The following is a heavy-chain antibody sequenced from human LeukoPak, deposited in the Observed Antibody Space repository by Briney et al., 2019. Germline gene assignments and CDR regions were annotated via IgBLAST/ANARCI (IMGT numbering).Heavy chain of an antibody. D-gene: IGHD3-10*01. CDR2: ISSGSNTI. V-gene: IGHV3-48*04. J-gene: IGHJ4*02. Sequence: GGSLRLSCAASGFTFSSYTMNWVRQAPGEGLEWVSYISSGSNTIYYAGSVKGRFTISRDNTKNSLYLQMNSLRAEDTAVYYCAIGGTMVRGGTFDYWGQGTLVTVSS. CDR1: GFTFSSYT. CDR3: AIGGTMVRGGTFDY.